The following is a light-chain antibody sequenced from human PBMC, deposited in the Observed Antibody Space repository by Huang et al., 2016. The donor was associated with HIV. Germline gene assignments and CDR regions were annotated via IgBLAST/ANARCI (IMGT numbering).Light chain of an antibody. Sequence: IQLTQSPSSLSASVGDRVTITCRASQGISTYLAWYQQKPGKAPRLLIFDASSLQRGVPSRFGGSGSGTDVTLTISSLQPEDFATYYCQQLSNYPLTFGQGTKVEFK. CDR1: QGISTY. CDR3: QQLSNYPLT. V-gene: IGKV1-9*01. CDR2: DAS. J-gene: IGKJ1*01.